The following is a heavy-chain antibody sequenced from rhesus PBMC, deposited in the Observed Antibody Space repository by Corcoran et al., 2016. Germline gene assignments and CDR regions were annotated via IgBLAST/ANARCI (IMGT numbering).Heavy chain of an antibody. J-gene: IGHJ1*01. Sequence: QVQLQESGPGLVKPSETLSLTCAVSGYSISSGYGWGWFRQPPGAGSEWIGQIYGGSGSTYYNPSLKSRVTVSKDTSKNQFSLKVRSVTAADTAVYYCARGARGSWSVGEYLDFWGQGALVTVSS. CDR1: GYSISSGYG. CDR2: IYGGSGST. D-gene: IGHD6-13*01. V-gene: IGHV4-127*01. CDR3: ARGARGSWSVGEYLDF.